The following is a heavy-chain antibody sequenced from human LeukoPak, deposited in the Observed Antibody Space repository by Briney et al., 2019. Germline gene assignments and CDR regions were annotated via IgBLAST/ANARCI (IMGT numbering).Heavy chain of an antibody. CDR1: GGTFSSYA. J-gene: IGHJ4*02. CDR3: ARGHSGSYYPKPNYFDY. D-gene: IGHD1-26*01. Sequence: SVKVSCKASGGTFSSYAISWVRQAPGQGLEWMGGIIPIFGTANYAQKFQGRVTITADESTSTAYMELSSLRSEDTAVYYCARGHSGSYYPKPNYFDYWGQGTLVTVSS. V-gene: IGHV1-69*13. CDR2: IIPIFGTA.